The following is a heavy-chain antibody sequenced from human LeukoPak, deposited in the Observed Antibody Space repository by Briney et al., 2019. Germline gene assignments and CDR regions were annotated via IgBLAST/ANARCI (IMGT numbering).Heavy chain of an antibody. CDR3: ARAGLYYDSSGYYSGWFYP. D-gene: IGHD3-22*01. V-gene: IGHV1-2*02. Sequence: ASVKVSCKASGYTFTSYYMHWVRQAPGQGLEWMGWINPNSGGTNYAQKFQGRVTMTRDTSISTAYMELSRLRSDDTAVYYCARAGLYYDSSGYYSGWFYPWGQGTLVTVSS. J-gene: IGHJ5*02. CDR1: GYTFTSYY. CDR2: INPNSGGT.